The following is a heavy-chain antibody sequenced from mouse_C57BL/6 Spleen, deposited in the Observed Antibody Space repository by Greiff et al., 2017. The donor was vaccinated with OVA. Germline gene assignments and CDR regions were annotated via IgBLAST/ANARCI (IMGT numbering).Heavy chain of an antibody. Sequence: QVQLQQPGAELVKPGASVKLSCKASGYTFTDYWMHWVKQRPGQGLAWIGMIHPDSGSTNYNEKFKSKATLTADKSSRTAYMQLSSLTSEDSAVYNCARGSSAYFDYWGQGTTHTVSS. V-gene: IGHV1-64*01. J-gene: IGHJ2*01. D-gene: IGHD1-1*01. CDR3: ARGSSAYFDY. CDR2: IHPDSGST. CDR1: GYTFTDYW.